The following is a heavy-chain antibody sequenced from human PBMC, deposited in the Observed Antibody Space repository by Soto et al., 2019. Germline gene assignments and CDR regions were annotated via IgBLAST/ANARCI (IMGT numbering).Heavy chain of an antibody. CDR2: ISARGGSS. CDR1: GLSFSSYA. J-gene: IGHJ4*02. Sequence: DVQLLESGGGLVQPGGSLRLSCAASGLSFSSYAMVWVRQAPGKGLEWVAVISARGGSSYFADPVKGRFTLSRDNSKNVLSLEMNSLRAEDTARYFCAKGSFEYSASVDNGGQGTLFVVSS. V-gene: IGHV3-23*01. D-gene: IGHD5-12*01. CDR3: AKGSFEYSASVDN.